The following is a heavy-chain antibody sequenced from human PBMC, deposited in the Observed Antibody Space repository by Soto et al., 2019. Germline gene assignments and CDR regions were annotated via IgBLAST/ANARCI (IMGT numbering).Heavy chain of an antibody. V-gene: IGHV3-7*03. CDR3: TRGTDLLFCTSTSCPGIDV. CDR2: IGQDGSQT. J-gene: IGHJ6*02. Sequence: GSLRLSCVGYEFSIGNHWMSWVRQAPEKGLEWVANIGQDGSQTYYLDSVRGRFTISRDNAKNSLFPQMNSLRVDDTAVYYCTRGTDLLFCTSTSCPGIDVWGQGTTVTVSS. CDR1: EFSIGNHW. D-gene: IGHD2-2*01.